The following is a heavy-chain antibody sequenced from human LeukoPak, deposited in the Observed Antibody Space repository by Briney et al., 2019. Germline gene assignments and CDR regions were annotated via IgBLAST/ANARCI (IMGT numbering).Heavy chain of an antibody. J-gene: IGHJ6*03. Sequence: SETLSLTCAVYGGSLSGYYWSWMRQPPGTGLEWIGEINHSGSTNYNPSLKSRVTISVDTSKHQFSLKLSSVTAADTPVYYRARGPLYYDFWSGQGRYYYYMDVWGKGTTVTASS. CDR2: INHSGST. D-gene: IGHD3-3*01. V-gene: IGHV4-34*01. CDR1: GGSLSGYY. CDR3: ARGPLYYDFWSGQGRYYYYMDV.